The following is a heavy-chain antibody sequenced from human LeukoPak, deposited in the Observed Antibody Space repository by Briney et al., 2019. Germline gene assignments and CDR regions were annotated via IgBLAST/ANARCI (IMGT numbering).Heavy chain of an antibody. V-gene: IGHV1-24*01. CDR3: ATERLQKDTIFGVVIYTFDY. CDR1: GYTLTELS. Sequence: ASAKVSCKVSGYTLTELSMHWVRQAPGKGLEWMGGFDPGDGETIYAQKFQGRVTMTEDTSTDTAYMELSSLRSEDTAVYYCATERLQKDTIFGVVIYTFDYWGQGTLVTVSS. J-gene: IGHJ4*02. CDR2: FDPGDGET. D-gene: IGHD3-3*01.